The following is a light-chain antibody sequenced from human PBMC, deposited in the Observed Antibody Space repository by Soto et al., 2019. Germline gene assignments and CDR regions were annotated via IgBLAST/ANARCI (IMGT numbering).Light chain of an antibody. V-gene: IGKV1-39*01. Sequence: DIPLTQSPSSLSASAGDSASISCRASQNIDNHLNWYRQKSGEAPQVLIYAASALRDGVSSRVSGRGYGTEFTLTIKNLEPADFATYYCQHSSNSPPITFGQGTRL. J-gene: IGKJ5*01. CDR3: QHSSNSPPIT. CDR1: QNIDNH. CDR2: AAS.